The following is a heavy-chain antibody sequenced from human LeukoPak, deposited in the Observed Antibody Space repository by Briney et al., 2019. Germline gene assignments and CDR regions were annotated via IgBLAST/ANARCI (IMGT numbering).Heavy chain of an antibody. J-gene: IGHJ4*02. CDR1: GFTFTSYD. Sequence: ASVKVSCKASGFTFTSYDINWVRQATGQGLEWMGWMNPNSGNTGYAQKFQGRVTMTRNTFISTAYMELSSLRSEDTAVYYCARTYYDILTGLDWGQGTLVTVSS. V-gene: IGHV1-8*01. CDR3: ARTYYDILTGLD. CDR2: MNPNSGNT. D-gene: IGHD3-9*01.